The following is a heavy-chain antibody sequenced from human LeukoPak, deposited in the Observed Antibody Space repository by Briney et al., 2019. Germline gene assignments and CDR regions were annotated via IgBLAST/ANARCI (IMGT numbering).Heavy chain of an antibody. CDR2: IIPILGIA. Sequence: SVKVSCKASGGTFSSYTISWVRQAPGQGLEWIGRIIPILGIANYAQKFQGRVTITADKSTSTAYMELSSLRSEDTAVYYCARSGDQDFDYWGQGTLVTVSS. CDR3: ARSGDQDFDY. J-gene: IGHJ4*02. CDR1: GGTFSSYT. V-gene: IGHV1-69*02. D-gene: IGHD7-27*01.